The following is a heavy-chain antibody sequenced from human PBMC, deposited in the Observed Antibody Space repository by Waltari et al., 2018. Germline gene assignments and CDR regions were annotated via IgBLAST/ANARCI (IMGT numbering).Heavy chain of an antibody. CDR2: ISSSSSYI. Sequence: EVQLVESGGGLVKPGGSLRLSCAASGFTFSSYSMHWVRQAPGKGLEWVSSISSSSSYIYYADSVKGRFTISRDNAKNSLYLQMNSLRAEDTAVYYCARDSHWGIPGADWYFDLWGRGTLVTVSS. D-gene: IGHD7-27*01. V-gene: IGHV3-21*01. J-gene: IGHJ2*01. CDR3: ARDSHWGIPGADWYFDL. CDR1: GFTFSSYS.